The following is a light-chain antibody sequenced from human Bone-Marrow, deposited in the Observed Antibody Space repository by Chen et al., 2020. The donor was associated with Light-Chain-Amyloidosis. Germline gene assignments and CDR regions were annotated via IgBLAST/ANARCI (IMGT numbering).Light chain of an antibody. CDR1: SSDVGGDNH. V-gene: IGLV2-14*01. CDR3: SSYTITNTLV. J-gene: IGLJ1*01. CDR2: EVT. Sequence: QSALTQHASVFGPPGQSITIPCNGTSSDVGGDNHVSWYQQHPDNAPKLMIYEVTNRPSWVPDRFAGSKSDNTASLTISWLQTEDEAEYFCSSYTITNTLVFGSGTRVTVL.